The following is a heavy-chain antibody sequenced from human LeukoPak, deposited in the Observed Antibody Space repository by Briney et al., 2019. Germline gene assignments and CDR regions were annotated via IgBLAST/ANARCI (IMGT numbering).Heavy chain of an antibody. Sequence: SETLSLTCTVSGGSISSCYWSWIRQPPGKGLEWIGYIYYSGSTNYNPSLKSRVTISVDTSKNQFSLKLSSVTAADTAVYYCARGVVIAPQTFDYWGQGTLVTVSS. V-gene: IGHV4-59*08. CDR2: IYYSGST. D-gene: IGHD2-21*01. CDR1: GGSISSCY. CDR3: ARGVVIAPQTFDY. J-gene: IGHJ4*02.